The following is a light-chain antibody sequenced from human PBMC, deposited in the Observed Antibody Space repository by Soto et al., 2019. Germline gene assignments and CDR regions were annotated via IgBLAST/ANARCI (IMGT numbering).Light chain of an antibody. V-gene: IGLV1-44*01. CDR1: RSNIGSTT. CDR2: NDN. Sequence: QSVLTQPPSASGTPGQRVTISCSGSRSNIGSTTVHWYQHLPGTAPKLLIHNDNQWPSGVPDRFSGSKSGTSASLAISGLXSQDEADYYCAAWDDSLKGYVFGTGTKVTVL. CDR3: AAWDDSLKGYV. J-gene: IGLJ1*01.